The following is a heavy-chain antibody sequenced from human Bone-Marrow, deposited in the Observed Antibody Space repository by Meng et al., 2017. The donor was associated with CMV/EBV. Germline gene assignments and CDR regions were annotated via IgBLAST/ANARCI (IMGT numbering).Heavy chain of an antibody. CDR3: ARGDDIVVVLDY. J-gene: IGHJ4*02. CDR1: GGSVSSRSYY. D-gene: IGHD2-2*01. V-gene: IGHV4-61*01. Sequence: CTVSGGSVSSRSYYWSWIRQPPGKGLEWIGYIYYSGSTNYNPSLKSRVTISVDTSKNQFSLKLSSVTAADTAVYYCARGDDIVVVLDYWGQGTLVTVSS. CDR2: IYYSGST.